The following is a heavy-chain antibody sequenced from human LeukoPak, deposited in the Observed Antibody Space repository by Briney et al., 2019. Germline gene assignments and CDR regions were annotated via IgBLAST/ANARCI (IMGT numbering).Heavy chain of an antibody. D-gene: IGHD5-12*01. CDR2: IYYSGST. Sequence: SETLPLTCTVSGGSISGYYYNWIRQPPGKGLEWIGYIYYSGSTNYNPSLKSRVTISVDTSKDQFSLKLSSVTAADTAVYYCARAQGGYDAYYFDYWGQGTLVTVSS. J-gene: IGHJ4*02. CDR1: GGSISGYY. V-gene: IGHV4-59*01. CDR3: ARAQGGYDAYYFDY.